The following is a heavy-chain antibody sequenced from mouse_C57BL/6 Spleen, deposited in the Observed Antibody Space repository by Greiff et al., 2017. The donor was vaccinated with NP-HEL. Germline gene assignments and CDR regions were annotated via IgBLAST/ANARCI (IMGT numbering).Heavy chain of an antibody. V-gene: IGHV1-55*01. CDR1: GYTFTSYW. CDR3: ARNGYSFITTVVGYAMDY. Sequence: VQLQQSGAELVKPGASVKMSCKASGYTFTSYWITWVKQRPGQGLEWIGDIYPGSGSTNYNEKFKSKATLTVDTSSSTAYMQLSSLTSEDSAVYYGARNGYSFITTVVGYAMDYWGQGTSVTVSS. CDR2: IYPGSGST. D-gene: IGHD1-1*01. J-gene: IGHJ4*01.